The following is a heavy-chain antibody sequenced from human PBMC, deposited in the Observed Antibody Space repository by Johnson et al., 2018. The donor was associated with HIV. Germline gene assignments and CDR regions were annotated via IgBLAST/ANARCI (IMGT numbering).Heavy chain of an antibody. J-gene: IGHJ3*02. CDR3: AKEGRDAFDI. D-gene: IGHD3-10*01. CDR1: GFTFTTYI. Sequence: QVQLVESGGGVVQPGRSLTLSCTPSGFTFTTYIMQWIRQAPGTGLEWVAFIRNDGSNKYYADSVKGRFTISRDNSKNSLYLQMNSLRAEDSALYYCAKEGRDAFDIWGQGTTVTVSS. V-gene: IGHV3-30*02. CDR2: IRNDGSNK.